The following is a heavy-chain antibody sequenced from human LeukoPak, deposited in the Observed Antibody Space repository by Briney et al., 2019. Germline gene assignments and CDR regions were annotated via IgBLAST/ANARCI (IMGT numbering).Heavy chain of an antibody. Sequence: PGGSLRLSCAASGFTFNNYAMSWVRQAPGKGLEWVSAISGSGGSTYYADSVKGRFTISRDNSKNTLYLQMNSLRAEDTAVYYCAKGSRGYYSKGDYWGQGTLVTVSS. D-gene: IGHD3-22*01. CDR3: AKGSRGYYSKGDY. J-gene: IGHJ4*02. CDR1: GFTFNNYA. V-gene: IGHV3-23*01. CDR2: ISGSGGST.